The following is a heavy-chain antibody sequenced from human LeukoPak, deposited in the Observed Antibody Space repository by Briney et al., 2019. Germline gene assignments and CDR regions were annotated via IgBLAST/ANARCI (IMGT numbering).Heavy chain of an antibody. D-gene: IGHD3-9*01. V-gene: IGHV1-46*01. CDR2: INPSGGST. CDR1: GYTFTSYY. CDR3: ARNPVLRYFDWLPNWFDP. J-gene: IGHJ5*02. Sequence: ASVKVSCKASGYTFTSYYMHWVRQAPGQGLEWMGIINPSGGSTSYAQKFQGRVTMTRDTSTSTAYMELSRLRSDDTAVYYCARNPVLRYFDWLPNWFDPWGQGTLVTVSS.